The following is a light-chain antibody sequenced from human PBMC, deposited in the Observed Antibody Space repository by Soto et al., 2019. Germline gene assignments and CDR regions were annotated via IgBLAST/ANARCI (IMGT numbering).Light chain of an antibody. J-gene: IGKJ1*01. Sequence: DIQLTQSPSSLSASLGDRVTITCRASQTTSIYLNWYQQKPGKAPRLLIYAASSLQSGDPSRFSGSGSGTDFTLTISSLQPEDFATYYCQQSHGAPPTFGQGTKVESK. V-gene: IGKV1-39*01. CDR3: QQSHGAPPT. CDR1: QTTSIY. CDR2: AAS.